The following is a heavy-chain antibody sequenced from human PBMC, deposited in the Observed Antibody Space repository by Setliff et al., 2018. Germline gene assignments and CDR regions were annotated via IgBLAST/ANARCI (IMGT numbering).Heavy chain of an antibody. CDR3: ARGSFPYDNSGFDY. Sequence: SESLSLTCSVSGDSISSYFWTWIRQPAGKGLEWIGRFYISGTTTYNPSLKSRVTMSADTSKNQFSLKLSSVTAADTAVYYCARGSFPYDNSGFDYWGQGPWSPSPQ. V-gene: IGHV4-4*07. CDR1: GDSISSYF. CDR2: FYISGTT. D-gene: IGHD3-22*01. J-gene: IGHJ4*02.